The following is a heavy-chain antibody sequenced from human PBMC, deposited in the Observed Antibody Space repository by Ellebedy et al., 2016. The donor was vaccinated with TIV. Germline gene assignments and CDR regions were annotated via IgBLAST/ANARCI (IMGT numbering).Heavy chain of an antibody. CDR3: ARGGPTTYYYESSGRARYMDV. CDR2: INHSGST. V-gene: IGHV4-34*01. J-gene: IGHJ6*03. CDR1: GGSFSGYY. Sequence: SETLSLXCAVYGGSFSGYYWSWIRQPPGKGLEWIGEINHSGSTNYNPSLKSRLTISVDTSKNQFSLKLSSVTAADTAVYYCARGGPTTYYYESSGRARYMDVWGKGTTVTVSS. D-gene: IGHD3-22*01.